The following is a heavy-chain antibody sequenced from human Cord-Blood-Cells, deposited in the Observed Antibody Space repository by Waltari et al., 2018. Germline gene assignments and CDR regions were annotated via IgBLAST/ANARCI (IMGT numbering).Heavy chain of an antibody. Sequence: QLQLQESGPGLVKPSETLSLTSTVSGGSIPSSSYYWGWYRQPPGKVLEWIGSIYYSGSTYYNPSLKSRVTISVDTSKNQFSLKLSSVTASDTAVYYCARHIRFLEWLGMNFDYWGQGTLVTVSS. D-gene: IGHD3-3*01. V-gene: IGHV4-39*01. J-gene: IGHJ4*02. CDR2: IYYSGST. CDR3: ARHIRFLEWLGMNFDY. CDR1: GGSIPSSSYY.